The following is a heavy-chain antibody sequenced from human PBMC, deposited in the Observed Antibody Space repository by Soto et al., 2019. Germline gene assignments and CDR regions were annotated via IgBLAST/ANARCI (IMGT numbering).Heavy chain of an antibody. CDR3: AGDSRGEGWFDP. CDR1: GYTFTSYY. D-gene: IGHD3-16*01. V-gene: IGHV1-46*03. CDR2: INPSGGST. J-gene: IGHJ5*02. Sequence: ASVKVSCKASGYTFTSYYMHWVRQAPGQGLEWMGIINPSGGSTSYAQKFQGSVTKTRDTSTSTVYMELSSLRSEDTAVYYCAGDSRGEGWFDPWGQGTLVTVSS.